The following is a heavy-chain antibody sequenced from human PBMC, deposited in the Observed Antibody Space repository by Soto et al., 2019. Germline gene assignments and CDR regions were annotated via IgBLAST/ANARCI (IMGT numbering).Heavy chain of an antibody. V-gene: IGHV1-69*06. D-gene: IGHD4-17*01. CDR1: GGLISKYS. J-gene: IGHJ5*01. CDR2: VLPISGST. Sequence: QVQLVQSGAEVRKPGSSVKVSCKTSGGLISKYSFNWVRQAPGQGLEWMGGVLPISGSTDYAQKFQGRLTITADRSTSTVYMELSRLRSDDKANYYCATIRVRGGPLRFDDWGQGMLISVSS. CDR3: ATIRVRGGPLRFDD.